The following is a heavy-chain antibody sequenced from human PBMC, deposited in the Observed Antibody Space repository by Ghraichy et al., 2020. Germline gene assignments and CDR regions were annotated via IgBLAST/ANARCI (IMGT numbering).Heavy chain of an antibody. CDR2: ISGSGGST. J-gene: IGHJ4*02. V-gene: IGHV3-23*01. D-gene: IGHD3-9*01. Sequence: GGSLRLSCAASGFTFSSYAMSWVRQAPGKGLEWVSAISGSGGSTYYADSVKGRFTISRDNSKNTLYLQMNSLRAEDTAVYYCAKCEYYDILTGLAPHYFDYWGQGTLVTVSS. CDR3: AKCEYYDILTGLAPHYFDY. CDR1: GFTFSSYA.